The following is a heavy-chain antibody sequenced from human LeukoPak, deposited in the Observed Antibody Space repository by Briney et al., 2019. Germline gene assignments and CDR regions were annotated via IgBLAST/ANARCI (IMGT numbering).Heavy chain of an antibody. CDR3: AKNSMVTRNWFDP. J-gene: IGHJ5*02. CDR2: ISGSGGST. V-gene: IGHV3-23*01. Sequence: GGSLRLSCAASGFTVSSNYMSWVRQAPGKGLEWVSAISGSGGSTYYADSVKGRFTISRDNSKNTLYLQMNSLRAEDTAVYYCAKNSMVTRNWFDPWGQGTLVTVSS. D-gene: IGHD4/OR15-4a*01. CDR1: GFTVSSNY.